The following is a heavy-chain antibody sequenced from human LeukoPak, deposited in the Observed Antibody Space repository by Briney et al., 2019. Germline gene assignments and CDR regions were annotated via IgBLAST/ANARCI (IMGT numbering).Heavy chain of an antibody. CDR3: ARDGPELDYGDSDAFDI. CDR1: GGSISSYY. Sequence: PETLSLTCTVSGGSISSYYWSWIRQPAGKGLEWIGRIYTSGSTNYNPSLKSRVTMSVDTSKNQFSLKLSSVTAADTAVYYCARDGPELDYGDSDAFDIWGQGTMVTVSS. V-gene: IGHV4-4*07. CDR2: IYTSGST. D-gene: IGHD4-17*01. J-gene: IGHJ3*02.